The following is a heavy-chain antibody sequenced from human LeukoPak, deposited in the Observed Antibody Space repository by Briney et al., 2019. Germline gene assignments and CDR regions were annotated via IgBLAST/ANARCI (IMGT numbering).Heavy chain of an antibody. CDR3: ARAGAAAGLDALDI. D-gene: IGHD6-13*01. CDR1: GFTFDDYG. V-gene: IGHV3-20*04. Sequence: PGGSLRLSCAASGFTFDDYGMSWVRQAPGKGLEWVSGINWNGGSTGYADSVKGRFTISRDNAKNSLYLQMNSLRAEDTALYYCARAGAAAGLDALDIWGQGTMVTVSS. J-gene: IGHJ3*02. CDR2: INWNGGST.